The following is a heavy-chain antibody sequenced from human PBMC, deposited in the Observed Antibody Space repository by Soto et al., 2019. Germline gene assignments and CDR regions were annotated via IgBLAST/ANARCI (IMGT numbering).Heavy chain of an antibody. CDR3: ARDGYYYDSSGYWGPDY. J-gene: IGHJ4*02. CDR2: IIPIFGTA. V-gene: IGHV1-69*01. CDR1: GGTFSSYA. D-gene: IGHD3-22*01. Sequence: QVQLVQSGAEVQKPGSSVKVSCKASGGTFSSYAISWVRQAPGQGLEWMGGIIPIFGTANYAQKFQGRVTITADESTSTAYMELSSLRSEDTAVYYCARDGYYYDSSGYWGPDYWGQGTLVTVSS.